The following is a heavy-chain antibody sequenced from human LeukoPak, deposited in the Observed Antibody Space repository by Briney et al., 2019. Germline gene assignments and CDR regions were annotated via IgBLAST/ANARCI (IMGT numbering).Heavy chain of an antibody. CDR3: ARGVPVVLAYVDV. D-gene: IGHD2-8*02. CDR2: IYYSGST. J-gene: IGHJ6*03. Sequence: SSETLSLTCTVSGGSISSYYWSWIRQPPGKGLEWIGYIYYSGSTNYNPSLKSRVTISVDTSKNQFSLKLSSVTAADTAVYYCARGVPVVLAYVDVWGKGTTVTVSS. CDR1: GGSISSYY. V-gene: IGHV4-59*01.